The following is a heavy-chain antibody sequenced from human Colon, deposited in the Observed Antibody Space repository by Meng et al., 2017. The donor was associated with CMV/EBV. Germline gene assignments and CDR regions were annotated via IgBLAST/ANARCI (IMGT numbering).Heavy chain of an antibody. CDR1: GFTFTDHY. CDR3: ARVWRGRWFAP. D-gene: IGHD2-21*01. Sequence: CEASGFTFTDHYMDWVRLAPGKGLEWVGRIRNKANSYTTEYAASVKGRFTISRDDSKNSVYLQMNSLKTEDTAVYYCARVWRGRWFAPWGQGTLVTVSS. V-gene: IGHV3-72*01. J-gene: IGHJ5*02. CDR2: IRNKANSYTT.